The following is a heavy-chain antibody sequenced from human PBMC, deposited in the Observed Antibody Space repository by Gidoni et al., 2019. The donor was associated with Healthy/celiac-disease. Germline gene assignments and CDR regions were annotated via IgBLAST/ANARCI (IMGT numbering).Heavy chain of an antibody. CDR3: ARRTYYYDSSGYQDAFDI. Sequence: QVQLQESGPGLVKPSGTLSLTCAVSGGSISSSNWWSWVRQPPGKGLEWIGEIYHSGSTNYNPSLKSRVTISVDKSKNQFSLKLSSVTAADTAVYYCARRTYYYDSSGYQDAFDIWGQGTMVTVSS. J-gene: IGHJ3*02. CDR1: GGSISSSNW. V-gene: IGHV4-4*02. CDR2: IYHSGST. D-gene: IGHD3-22*01.